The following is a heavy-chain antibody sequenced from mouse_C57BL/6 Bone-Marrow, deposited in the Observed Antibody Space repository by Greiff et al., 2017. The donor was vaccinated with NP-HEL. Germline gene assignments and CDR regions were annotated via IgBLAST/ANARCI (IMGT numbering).Heavy chain of an antibody. V-gene: IGHV1-19*01. CDR1: GYTFTDYY. D-gene: IGHD1-1*01. J-gene: IGHJ2*01. CDR2: INPYNGGT. Sequence: EVQLQQSGPVLVKPGASVKMSCKASGYTFTDYYMNWVKQSHGKSLEWIGVINPYNGGTSYNQKFKGKATLTVDKSSSTAYMELNSLTSEDSAVYYCARELFITTVVAPGYWGQGTTLTVSS. CDR3: ARELFITTVVAPGY.